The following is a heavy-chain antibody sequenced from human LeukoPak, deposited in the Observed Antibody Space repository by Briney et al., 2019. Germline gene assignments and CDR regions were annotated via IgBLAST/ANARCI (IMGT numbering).Heavy chain of an antibody. D-gene: IGHD1-14*01. V-gene: IGHV1-69*04. CDR2: IIPILGIA. CDR3: ARVPDLYGMDV. CDR1: GGTFSSYA. J-gene: IGHJ6*02. Sequence: ASVKVSCKASGGTFSSYAISWVRQAPGQGLEWMGRIIPILGIANYAQKFQGRVTITADKSTSTAYMELSSLRSEDTAVYYCARVPDLYGMDVWGQGTTVTVSS.